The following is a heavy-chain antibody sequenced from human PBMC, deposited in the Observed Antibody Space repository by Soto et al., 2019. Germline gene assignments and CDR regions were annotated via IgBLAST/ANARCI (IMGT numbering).Heavy chain of an antibody. CDR3: AKSPVEGSSTAWAVDY. D-gene: IGHD6-6*01. V-gene: IGHV3-23*01. Sequence: EVQLLGSGGGLVQPGGSLRLSCAASGFIFSSYAMTWVRQAPGKGLEWVSAISGSGGATYYADSVKGRFTISRDNSKNTLYLQLNSLRADDTAFYYCAKSPVEGSSTAWAVDYWGQGTLVTVSS. CDR2: ISGSGGAT. J-gene: IGHJ4*02. CDR1: GFIFSSYA.